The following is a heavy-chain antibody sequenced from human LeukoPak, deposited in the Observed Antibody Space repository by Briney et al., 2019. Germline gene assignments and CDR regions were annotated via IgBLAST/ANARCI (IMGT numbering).Heavy chain of an antibody. Sequence: PGGSLRLSCSTSGFSFSNYAMHWVRQAPGKGPQYVSAISSDGVSTYYADSVKGRFTISRDNSKNTLYLQMSSLRAEDTAVYYCVKDKYRGYDSPFDYWGQGTLVTVSS. CDR3: VKDKYRGYDSPFDY. CDR2: ISSDGVST. CDR1: GFSFSNYA. J-gene: IGHJ4*02. D-gene: IGHD5-12*01. V-gene: IGHV3-64D*06.